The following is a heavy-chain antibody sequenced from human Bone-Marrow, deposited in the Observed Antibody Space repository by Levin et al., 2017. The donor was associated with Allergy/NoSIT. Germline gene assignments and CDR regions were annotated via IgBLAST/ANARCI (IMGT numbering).Heavy chain of an antibody. J-gene: IGHJ3*02. V-gene: IGHV1-69*08. D-gene: IGHD3-10*01. CDR2: IIPGLGAA. Sequence: KISCKASGDTFNSYTIAWVRQAPGQGFEWMGMIIPGLGAANYALRFQGRVTMTADKSTTTVYMEMRKLKSDDTAMYYCARRFGSGNIYDAYDIWGQGTMVTVSS. CDR1: GDTFNSYT. CDR3: ARRFGSGNIYDAYDI.